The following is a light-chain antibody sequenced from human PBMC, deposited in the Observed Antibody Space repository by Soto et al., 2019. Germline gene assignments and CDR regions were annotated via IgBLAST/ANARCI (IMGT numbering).Light chain of an antibody. V-gene: IGLV3-21*01. CDR3: HVWDSSNDIVI. Sequence: SYELTQPPSVSVAPGKTASITCGGNDIGRKSVHWYQQKPGQAPVLVIHHDSDRPSGIPERFSGSNSGNTATLTISTVAAGDEADYYCHVWDSSNDIVIFGGGTKLTVL. J-gene: IGLJ2*01. CDR1: DIGRKS. CDR2: HDS.